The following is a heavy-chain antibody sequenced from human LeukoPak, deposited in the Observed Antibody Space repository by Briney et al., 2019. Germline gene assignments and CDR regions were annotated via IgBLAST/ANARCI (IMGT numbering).Heavy chain of an antibody. CDR1: GDSISHHY. CDR2: AHYSGNT. V-gene: IGHV4-59*11. D-gene: IGHD6-13*01. CDR3: ARDLYSSSWYGGDAFDI. Sequence: SETLSLTCTVSGDSISHHYYNWIRQPPGKGLEWIGFAHYSGNTFYNPSLNSRVTLSVDTSKNQFSLKLSSVTAADTAVYYCARDLYSSSWYGGDAFDIWGQGTMVTVSS. J-gene: IGHJ3*02.